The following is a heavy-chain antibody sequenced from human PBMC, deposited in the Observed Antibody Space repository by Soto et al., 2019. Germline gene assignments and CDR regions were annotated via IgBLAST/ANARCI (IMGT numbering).Heavy chain of an antibody. CDR2: IWYDGSNK. CDR1: GFTFSSYG. CDR3: ARDGFGYCSSTSCYWSYFDY. V-gene: IGHV3-33*01. J-gene: IGHJ4*02. D-gene: IGHD2-2*03. Sequence: PGGSLRLSCAASGFTFSSYGMHWVRQAPGKGLEWVAVIWYDGSNKYYADSVKGRFTISRDNSKNTLYLQMNSLRAEDTAVYYCARDGFGYCSSTSCYWSYFDYWGQGTLVTVSS.